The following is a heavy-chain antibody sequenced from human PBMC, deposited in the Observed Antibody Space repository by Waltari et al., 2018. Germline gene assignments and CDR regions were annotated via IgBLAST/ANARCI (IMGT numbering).Heavy chain of an antibody. CDR2: IRGYDVDT. V-gene: IGHV1-18*01. Sequence: QVQLVQSGAEVRKPGASVKVSCKASGYTFSNYGIAWVRQAPGQGLEWMGWIRGYDVDTKYAREFEGRLTVTTDTATNTAHMELRSLRSDDTAVYYCARLYDASAYYNTYLDPWGQGALVTVSS. CDR3: ARLYDASAYYNTYLDP. J-gene: IGHJ5*02. D-gene: IGHD3-22*01. CDR1: GYTFSNYG.